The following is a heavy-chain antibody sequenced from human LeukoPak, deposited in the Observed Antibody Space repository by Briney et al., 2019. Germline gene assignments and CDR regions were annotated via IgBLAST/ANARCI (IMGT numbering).Heavy chain of an antibody. Sequence: PSETLSLTCAVYGGSFSGYYWSWIRQPPGKGLEWIGEINHSGSTNYNPSLKSRVTISVDTSKNQFSLKLSSVTAADTAVYYCAREGGTYVDIVATIRRPRRSPNWFDPWGQGTLVTVSS. CDR1: GGSFSGYY. CDR3: AREGGTYVDIVATIRRPRRSPNWFDP. V-gene: IGHV4-34*01. CDR2: INHSGST. J-gene: IGHJ5*02. D-gene: IGHD5-12*01.